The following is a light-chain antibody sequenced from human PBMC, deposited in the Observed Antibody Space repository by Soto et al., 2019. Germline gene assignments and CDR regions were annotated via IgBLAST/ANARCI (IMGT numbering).Light chain of an antibody. V-gene: IGKV3-20*01. J-gene: IGKJ5*01. CDR2: GAS. Sequence: IVVTKSACTLSLSPGERATLSCRASQSITNNYLAWYQQKPGRAHRLLIYGASSRATGIPDRFSGSGSGTDFTLTISRLEPEDFAVYYCQQYGSSPPTFGQGTRLEI. CDR3: QQYGSSPPT. CDR1: QSITNNY.